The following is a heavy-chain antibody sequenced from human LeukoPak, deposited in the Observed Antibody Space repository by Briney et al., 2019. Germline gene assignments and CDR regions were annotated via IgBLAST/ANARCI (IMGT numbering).Heavy chain of an antibody. D-gene: IGHD6-13*01. CDR2: ISRSGPI. CDR3: ARIIPAAAFDY. Sequence: GGSLRLSCAASGFIFSSYAMNWVRQAPGKGLEWVSYISRSGPIYYADSVKGRFTISRDNAKNSLYLQMNSLRDEDTAVYYCARIIPAAAFDYWGQGTLVTVSS. CDR1: GFIFSSYA. V-gene: IGHV3-48*02. J-gene: IGHJ4*02.